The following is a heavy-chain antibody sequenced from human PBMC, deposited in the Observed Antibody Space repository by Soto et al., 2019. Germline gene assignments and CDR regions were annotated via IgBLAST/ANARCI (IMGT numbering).Heavy chain of an antibody. D-gene: IGHD5-12*01. CDR1: GFTFSSYG. J-gene: IGHJ6*02. CDR2: ISYDGSNK. Sequence: QVQLVESGGGVVQPGRSLRLYCAASGFTFSSYGMHWVRQAPGKGLEWVAVISYDGSNKYYADSVKGRFTISRDNSKNTLYLQMNSLRAEDTAVYYCAKDVGRVEMATIWHYYYYSMDVWGQGTTVTVSS. V-gene: IGHV3-30*18. CDR3: AKDVGRVEMATIWHYYYYSMDV.